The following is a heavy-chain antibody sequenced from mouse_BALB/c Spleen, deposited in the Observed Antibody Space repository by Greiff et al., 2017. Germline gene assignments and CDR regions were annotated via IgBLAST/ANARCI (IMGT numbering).Heavy chain of an antibody. CDR1: GFYIKDTY. CDR3: ARGGNGRDY. D-gene: IGHD2-1*01. CDR2: IDPANGNT. Sequence: EVQLQQSGAELVKPGASVKLSCTATGFYIKDTYVHWVKQRPEQGLEWIGRIDPANGNTKYDPKFQGKATITADTSSNTAYLQLSSLTSEDTAVYFCARGGNGRDYWGQGTTLTVAS. V-gene: IGHV14-3*02. J-gene: IGHJ2*01.